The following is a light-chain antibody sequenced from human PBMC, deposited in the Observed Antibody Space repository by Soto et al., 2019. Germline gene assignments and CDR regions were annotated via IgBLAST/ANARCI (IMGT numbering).Light chain of an antibody. Sequence: QSALTQPASVSGSAGQSITISCTGASSDVGGYNYVSWYQLHPGKPPKLMIYDVSIRPSGVSNRFSGSKSGNTASLTISGLQAEDVTDYYCSSYTSSSSVVFGGGTKLTVL. CDR2: DVS. J-gene: IGLJ2*01. CDR3: SSYTSSSSVV. V-gene: IGLV2-14*03. CDR1: SSDVGGYNY.